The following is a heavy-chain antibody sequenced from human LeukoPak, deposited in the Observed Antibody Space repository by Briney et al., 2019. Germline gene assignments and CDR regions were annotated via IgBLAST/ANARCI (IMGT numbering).Heavy chain of an antibody. CDR2: ITNNGGNT. CDR3: VIVRGYFDSSGSDY. D-gene: IGHD3-9*01. Sequence: PGGSLRLSCSASGFTFSSYTIHWVHQAPGKGLEFVSAITNNGGNTYYADSVKGRFTISRDNSKNTVYLQMSSLRAEDTAVYYCVIVRGYFDSSGSDYWGQGTLVTVSS. J-gene: IGHJ4*02. V-gene: IGHV3-64D*06. CDR1: GFTFSSYT.